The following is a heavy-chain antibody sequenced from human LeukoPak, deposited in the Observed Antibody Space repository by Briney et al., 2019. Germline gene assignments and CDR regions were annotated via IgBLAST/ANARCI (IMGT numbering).Heavy chain of an antibody. CDR3: ARMVRGVFYYYYMDV. V-gene: IGHV4-39*07. J-gene: IGHJ6*03. Sequence: PSETLSLTCTVSGGSSSSSSYYWGWIRQPPGKGLEWIGSIYYSGSTYYNPSLKSRVTISVDTSKNQFSLKLSSVTAADTAVYYCARMVRGVFYYYYMDVWGKGTTVTVSS. CDR1: GGSSSSSSYY. D-gene: IGHD3-10*01. CDR2: IYYSGST.